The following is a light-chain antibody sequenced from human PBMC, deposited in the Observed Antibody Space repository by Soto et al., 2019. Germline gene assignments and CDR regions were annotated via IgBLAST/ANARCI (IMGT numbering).Light chain of an antibody. CDR1: SSDGSDVGDYNY. CDR2: EVS. V-gene: IGLV2-14*01. CDR3: SSYTTSTPLEVV. J-gene: IGLJ2*01. Sequence: QSALTQPASVSGSPGQSITISCTGTSSDGSDVGDYNYVSWYQQHPGKAPKLMIYEVSNRPSGVSNRFSGSKSGNTASLTISGLQAEDESDYYCSSYTTSTPLEVVFGGGTKLTVL.